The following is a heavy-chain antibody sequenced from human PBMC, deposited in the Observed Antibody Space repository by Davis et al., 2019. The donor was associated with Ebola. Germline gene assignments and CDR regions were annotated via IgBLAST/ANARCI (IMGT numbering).Heavy chain of an antibody. CDR1: GGSISSSSYY. D-gene: IGHD5-18*01. V-gene: IGHV4-39*01. CDR2: NYYSGST. CDR3: AREDTATNYYGMDV. Sequence: PSETLSLTCTVSGGSISSSSYYWGWMRQPPGKGLEWSGSNYYSGSTYSNPSLKSRVTISVDTSKNQFSLKLSSVTAADTAVYYCAREDTATNYYGMDVWGQGTTVTVSS. J-gene: IGHJ6*02.